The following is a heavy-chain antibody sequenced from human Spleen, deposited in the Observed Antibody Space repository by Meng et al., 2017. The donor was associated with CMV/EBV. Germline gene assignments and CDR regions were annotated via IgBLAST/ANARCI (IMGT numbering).Heavy chain of an antibody. J-gene: IGHJ4*02. CDR2: ISYDGSNK. Sequence: HWVRQAPGKGLEWVAVISYDGSNKYYADSVKGRFTISRDNSKNTLYLQMNSLRAEDTAVYYCARAHPTGPKYIVVVPAAPHRGGFDYWGQGTLVTVSS. CDR3: ARAHPTGPKYIVVVPAAPHRGGFDY. V-gene: IGHV3-30-3*01. D-gene: IGHD2-2*01.